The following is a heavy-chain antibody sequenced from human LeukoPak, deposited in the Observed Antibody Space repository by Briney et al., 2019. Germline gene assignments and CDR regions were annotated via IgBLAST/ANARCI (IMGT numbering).Heavy chain of an antibody. CDR2: ISYDGNNK. CDR3: AKAWSHDFWSGISTVDH. CDR1: GSTFSSYG. J-gene: IGHJ4*02. D-gene: IGHD3-3*01. V-gene: IGHV3-30*18. Sequence: GGSLRLSCAASGSTFSSYGMHWVRQAPGKGLEWVALISYDGNNKYYADSVKGQFTVSRDNSKNTLYLQMNSLRPEDTAVYYCAKAWSHDFWSGISTVDHWGQGTLVTASS.